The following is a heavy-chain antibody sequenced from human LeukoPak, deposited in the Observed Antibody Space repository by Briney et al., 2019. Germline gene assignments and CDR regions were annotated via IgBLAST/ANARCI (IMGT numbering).Heavy chain of an antibody. Sequence: ASVKVSCKASGGTFSSYAMSWVRQAPGKGLEWVSAISGSGGSTYYADSVKGRFTISRDNSKNTLYLQMNSLRAEDTAVYYCAKRTNYYYYYGMDVWGQGTTVTVSS. CDR1: GGTFSSYA. J-gene: IGHJ6*02. CDR3: AKRTNYYYYYGMDV. V-gene: IGHV3-23*01. CDR2: ISGSGGST.